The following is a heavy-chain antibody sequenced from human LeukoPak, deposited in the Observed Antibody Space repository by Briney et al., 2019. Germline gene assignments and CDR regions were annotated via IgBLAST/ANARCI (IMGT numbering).Heavy chain of an antibody. Sequence: ASVKVSCKASGYMFTGYYIHWVRQAPGQGLEWMGWINPNSGGTTYAQKFQGRVTMTRDTSISTAYMELSRLRSDDTAVYYCARDYYDSSGRADWFDPWGQGTLVTVSS. CDR1: GYMFTGYY. J-gene: IGHJ5*02. V-gene: IGHV1-2*02. CDR2: INPNSGGT. CDR3: ARDYYDSSGRADWFDP. D-gene: IGHD3-22*01.